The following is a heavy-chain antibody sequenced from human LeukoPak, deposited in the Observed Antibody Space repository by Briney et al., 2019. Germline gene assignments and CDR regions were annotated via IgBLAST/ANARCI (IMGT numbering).Heavy chain of an antibody. Sequence: GGSLRLSCAASGFTFSTYWLRWVRQAPGKGLEWVANIKQDGSEKYYVDSVKGRFTISRDNARDSLYLQMNSLRAEDTAVYYCARDARAARLDYFDHWGQGTVVTVSS. J-gene: IGHJ4*02. D-gene: IGHD6-6*01. CDR2: IKQDGSEK. CDR3: ARDARAARLDYFDH. CDR1: GFTFSTYW. V-gene: IGHV3-7*01.